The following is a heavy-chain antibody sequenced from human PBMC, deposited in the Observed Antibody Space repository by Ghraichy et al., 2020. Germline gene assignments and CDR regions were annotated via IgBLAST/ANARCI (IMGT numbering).Heavy chain of an antibody. Sequence: ASVKVSCKASGYTFTGYFMHWVRQAPGHGLEWVGWINADTGDTRYTQDLQGRVTLTRDTSINTVYMQLSSLRSDDTAVYFCATGDRDYGDIDGFDPWGQGTLVTVSS. D-gene: IGHD4/OR15-4a*01. V-gene: IGHV1-2*02. CDR3: ATGDRDYGDIDGFDP. CDR1: GYTFTGYF. CDR2: INADTGDT. J-gene: IGHJ5*02.